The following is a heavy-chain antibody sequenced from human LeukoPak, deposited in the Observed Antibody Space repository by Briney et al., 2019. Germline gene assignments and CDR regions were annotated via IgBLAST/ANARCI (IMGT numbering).Heavy chain of an antibody. D-gene: IGHD3-22*01. CDR3: ARADSSGYNT. V-gene: IGHV3-7*01. J-gene: IGHJ4*02. CDR1: GFTFSSYW. Sequence: PGGSLRLSCVVSGFTFSSYWMSWVRQAPGKGLEWVANIKQDGSEKYYVDSVKGRFTISRDNAKNSLYLQMNSLRAEDTAVYYCARADSSGYNTRGQGTLVTVSS. CDR2: IKQDGSEK.